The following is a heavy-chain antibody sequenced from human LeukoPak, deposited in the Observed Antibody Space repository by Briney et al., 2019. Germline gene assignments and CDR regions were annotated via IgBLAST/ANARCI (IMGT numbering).Heavy chain of an antibody. CDR3: ARVTRSTSCHDYYYYYMDV. Sequence: ASVKVSCKASGYTFTSYDINWVRQATGQGLEWMGWMNPNSGNTGYAQKFQGRVTMTRYTSISTAYMELSSLRSEDTAVYYCARVTRSTSCHDYYYYYMDVWGKGTTVTVSS. V-gene: IGHV1-8*01. J-gene: IGHJ6*03. CDR2: MNPNSGNT. D-gene: IGHD2-2*01. CDR1: GYTFTSYD.